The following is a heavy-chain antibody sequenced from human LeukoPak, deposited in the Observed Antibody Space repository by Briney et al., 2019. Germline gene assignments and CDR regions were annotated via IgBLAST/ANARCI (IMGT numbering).Heavy chain of an antibody. J-gene: IGHJ3*02. CDR1: GGTFSSYA. V-gene: IGHV1-69*13. Sequence: SVKVSCKASGGTFSSYAISWVRQAPGQGLEWMGGIIPIFGTANYAQKFQGRVTITADESTSTSHMELSSLRSEDTAVYYCARGNYRDYDFWSGELNAFGIWGQGTMVTVSS. D-gene: IGHD3-3*01. CDR2: IIPIFGTA. CDR3: ARGNYRDYDFWSGELNAFGI.